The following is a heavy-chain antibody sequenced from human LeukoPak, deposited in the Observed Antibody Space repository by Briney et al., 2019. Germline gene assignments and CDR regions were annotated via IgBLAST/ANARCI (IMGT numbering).Heavy chain of an antibody. CDR1: GFTFSSYT. D-gene: IGHD2-2*01. CDR2: ISGSGGST. J-gene: IGHJ4*02. V-gene: IGHV3-23*01. Sequence: PGGSLRLSCAASGFTFSSYTMSWVRQAPGKGLEWVSAISGSGGSTYYADSVKGRFTISRDNSKNTLYLQMNSLRAEDTAVYYCAKDADIVVVPAVPIDYWGQGTLVTVSS. CDR3: AKDADIVVVPAVPIDY.